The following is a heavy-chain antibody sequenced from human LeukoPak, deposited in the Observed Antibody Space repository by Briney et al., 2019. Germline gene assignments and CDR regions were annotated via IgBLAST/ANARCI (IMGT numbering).Heavy chain of an antibody. CDR3: ARDEVVVVAATGGGHSWFDP. Sequence: SVKVSCKASGGTFSSYAISWVRQAPGQGLEWMGRIIPIFGIANYAQKFQGRVMITADKSTSTAYMELSSLRSEDTAVYYCARDEVVVVAATGGGHSWFDPWGQGTLVTVSS. V-gene: IGHV1-69*04. J-gene: IGHJ5*02. D-gene: IGHD2-15*01. CDR2: IIPIFGIA. CDR1: GGTFSSYA.